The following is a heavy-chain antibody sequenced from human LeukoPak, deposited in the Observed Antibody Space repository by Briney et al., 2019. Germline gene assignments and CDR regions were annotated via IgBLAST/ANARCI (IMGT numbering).Heavy chain of an antibody. D-gene: IGHD5-24*01. V-gene: IGHV1-18*01. CDR1: GYTFTSYG. CDR3: AREREMATTPFDY. CDR2: ISAYNGNT. Sequence: ASVKVSCKASGYTFTSYGISWVRQAPGQGLGWMRWISAYNGNTNYAQKLQDRVTMTTDTSTSTAYMELRSLRSDDTAVYYCAREREMATTPFDYWGQGTLVTVSS. J-gene: IGHJ4*02.